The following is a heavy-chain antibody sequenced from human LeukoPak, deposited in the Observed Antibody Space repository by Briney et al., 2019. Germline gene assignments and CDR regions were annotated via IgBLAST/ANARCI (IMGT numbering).Heavy chain of an antibody. CDR3: AREAPGGYFDY. D-gene: IGHD3-16*01. CDR2: INTSAGST. V-gene: IGHV1-46*01. J-gene: IGHJ4*02. CDR1: GYTFTTYF. Sequence: ASVKVSCKASGYTFTTYFLHWVRQAPGQGLECMGMINTSAGSTNYAQNFQGRVTMTRDTSTSTVYMDLTSLRSEDTAVYYCAREAPGGYFDYWAQGTLVTVSS.